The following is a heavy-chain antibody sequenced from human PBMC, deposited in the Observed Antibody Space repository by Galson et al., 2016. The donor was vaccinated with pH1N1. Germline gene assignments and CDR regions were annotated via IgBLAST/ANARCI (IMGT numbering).Heavy chain of an antibody. V-gene: IGHV2-70*11. CDR3: AREYTYGPGYRWFAP. CDR1: GFALSNSGMS. CDR2: IDWDDDK. D-gene: IGHD3-10*01. J-gene: IGHJ5*02. Sequence: PALVKPTQTLTLTCPFSGFALSNSGMSVSWIRQPPGKALEWLARIDWDDDKYYTTSLRARLTISKDTSKNQVVLTVTNVDPVDTATFFCAREYTYGPGYRWFAPWGQGTLVTVSS.